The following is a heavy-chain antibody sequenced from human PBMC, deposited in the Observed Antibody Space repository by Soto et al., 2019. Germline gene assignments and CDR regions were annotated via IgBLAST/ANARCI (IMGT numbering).Heavy chain of an antibody. D-gene: IGHD1-1*01. CDR3: ARQWSSRVERPRHYFYY. CDR2: IYPDDSDI. CDR1: GYSFTDYW. Sequence: PGESLKISCKGSGYSFTDYWIGWVRQTPGKGLEWMGIIYPDDSDIRYSPTFQGQVTISADKSINTAYLQWSSLKASDTAMYYCARQWSSRVERPRHYFYYWGQGTPVTVSS. J-gene: IGHJ4*02. V-gene: IGHV5-51*01.